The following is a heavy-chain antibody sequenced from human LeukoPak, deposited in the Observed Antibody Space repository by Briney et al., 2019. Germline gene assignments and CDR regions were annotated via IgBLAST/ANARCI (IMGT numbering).Heavy chain of an antibody. CDR3: ATISAQTFDI. CDR2: IKPDGSDK. V-gene: IGHV3-7*01. J-gene: IGHJ3*02. D-gene: IGHD5-24*01. CDR1: GFSFRSHW. Sequence: PGGSLRLSCVVSGFSFRSHWVNWVRQSPRKGVEWVAKIKPDGSDKYYVDSARGRFTVSRDNAKNSAFLQMNSLRAEDTAIYYCATISAQTFDIWGQGTLVSVSS.